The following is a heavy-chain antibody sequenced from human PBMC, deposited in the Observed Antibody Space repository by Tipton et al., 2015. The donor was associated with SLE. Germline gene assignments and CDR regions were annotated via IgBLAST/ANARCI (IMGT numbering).Heavy chain of an antibody. CDR3: ARHIDCINHGCDSPWFDP. J-gene: IGHJ5*02. CDR1: GGSISSSY. CDR2: IHNSGTN. Sequence: PGLVKPSETLSLTCSVAGGSISSSYWTWIRQPPGKGQEWIGYIHNSGTNRYNPPLKSGVTMTIDTSKNQISLELRSVTAADTAVYYFARHIDCINHGCDSPWFDPWGQGTLVTVSS. D-gene: IGHD3-9*01. V-gene: IGHV4-59*03.